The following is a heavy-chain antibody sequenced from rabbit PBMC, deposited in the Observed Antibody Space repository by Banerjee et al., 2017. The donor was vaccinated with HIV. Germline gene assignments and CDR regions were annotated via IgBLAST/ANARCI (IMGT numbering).Heavy chain of an antibody. CDR3: ARDSGWGDLNL. D-gene: IGHD4-1*01. Sequence: QEQLEESGGDLVKPEGSLALTCKASGFSLSKDAYMCWVRQAPGKGLEWIGSIYNGDGSTYYASWVNGRFTISSHNAQNTLYLQLNSLTAADTATYFCARDSGWGDLNLWGPGTLVTVS. CDR2: IYNGDGST. CDR1: GFSLSKDA. J-gene: IGHJ4*01. V-gene: IGHV1S47*01.